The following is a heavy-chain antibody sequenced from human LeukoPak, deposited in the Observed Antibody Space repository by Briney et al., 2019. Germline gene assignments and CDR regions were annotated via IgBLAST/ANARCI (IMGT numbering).Heavy chain of an antibody. CDR1: GFTLSSYA. D-gene: IGHD3-10*01. V-gene: IGHV3-23*01. Sequence: PGGSLRLSCAASGFTLSSYAMSWVRQAPGKGLEWVSAISGSGGSTYYADSVNGRCTISRDNSKNTLYLQMNSLRAEDTAVYYCATPPGSAGYWGQGTLVTVSS. J-gene: IGHJ4*02. CDR2: ISGSGGST. CDR3: ATPPGSAGY.